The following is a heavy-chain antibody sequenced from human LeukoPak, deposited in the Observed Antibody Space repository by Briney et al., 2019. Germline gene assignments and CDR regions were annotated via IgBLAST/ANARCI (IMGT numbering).Heavy chain of an antibody. Sequence: GGSLRLSCAASGFTFSSYSMNWVRQAPGKGLEWVSFISMGSRFRHYAESMKGRFTISRDDAKNSMYLQMDSLRAEDTAVYYCTRDLEFANSIAYWGQGTLVAVSS. CDR2: ISMGSRFR. V-gene: IGHV3-21*01. CDR3: TRDLEFANSIAY. D-gene: IGHD2/OR15-2a*01. J-gene: IGHJ4*02. CDR1: GFTFSSYS.